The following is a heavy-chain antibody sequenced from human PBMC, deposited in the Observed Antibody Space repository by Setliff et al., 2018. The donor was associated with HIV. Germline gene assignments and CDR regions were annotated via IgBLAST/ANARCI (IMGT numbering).Heavy chain of an antibody. J-gene: IGHJ5*02. V-gene: IGHV3-48*04. CDR3: AREGQEEWLAPSMYNWFDP. D-gene: IGHD6-19*01. CDR2: ISSSSSTR. Sequence: PGGSLRLSCAASGFTFSSYSMNWVRQAPGKGLEWVSYISSSSSTRYYAGSVKGRFTISRENAKNSLYLQMNSLRAEDTAVYYCAREGQEEWLAPSMYNWFDPWGQGTLVTVS. CDR1: GFTFSSYS.